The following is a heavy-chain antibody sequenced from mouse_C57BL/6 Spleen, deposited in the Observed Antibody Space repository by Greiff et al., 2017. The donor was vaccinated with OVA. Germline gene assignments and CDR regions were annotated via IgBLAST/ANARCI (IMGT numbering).Heavy chain of an antibody. CDR2: IDPSDSYT. D-gene: IGHD2-1*01. V-gene: IGHV1-59*01. J-gene: IGHJ4*01. Sequence: QVQLQQPGAELVRPGTSVKLSCKASGYTFTSYWMHWVKQRPGQGLEWIGVIDPSDSYTNYNQKFKGKATLTVDTSSSTAYMQLSSLTSEDSAVYYCLYGNYGDYAMDYWGQGTSVTVSS. CDR3: LYGNYGDYAMDY. CDR1: GYTFTSYW.